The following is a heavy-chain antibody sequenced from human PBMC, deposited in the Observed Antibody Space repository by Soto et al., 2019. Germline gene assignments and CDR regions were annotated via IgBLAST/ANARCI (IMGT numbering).Heavy chain of an antibody. CDR1: GGTFSSYA. V-gene: IGHV1-69*01. Sequence: QVQLVQSGAEVKKPGSSVKVSCKASGGTFSSYAISWVRQAPGQGLEWMGGIIPIFGTANYAQKFQCRVTITADESTSTAYMELSSLRSEDTAVYYCASRLYCSSTSCYGDSGYYYGMDVWGQGTTVTVSS. J-gene: IGHJ6*02. CDR2: IIPIFGTA. CDR3: ASRLYCSSTSCYGDSGYYYGMDV. D-gene: IGHD2-2*01.